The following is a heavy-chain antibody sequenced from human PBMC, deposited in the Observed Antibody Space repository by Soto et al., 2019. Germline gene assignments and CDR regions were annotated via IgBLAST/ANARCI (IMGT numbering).Heavy chain of an antibody. D-gene: IGHD3-10*02. CDR2: INHSGST. CDR3: ARGVRGVRGNWFDP. V-gene: IGHV4-34*01. J-gene: IGHJ5*02. Sequence: QVQLQQWGAGLLKPSETLSLTCAVYGGSFSGYYWSWIRQPPGKGLEWIGEINHSGSTNYNPSLKSRVTISVHTSKNQFSLKLSSVTAADPAVYYCARGVRGVRGNWFDPWGQGTLVTVSS. CDR1: GGSFSGYY.